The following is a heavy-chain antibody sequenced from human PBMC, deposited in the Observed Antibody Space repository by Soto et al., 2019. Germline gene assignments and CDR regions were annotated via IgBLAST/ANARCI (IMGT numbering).Heavy chain of an antibody. CDR3: ERDRFGTLGGDY. Sequence: EVQLVESGGGLVQPGGSLRLSCAASGFTFSDYWMHWVRQAPGTGLVWVSRINTDGSSTTYADSVKGRFTISRDNAKNTLYLQMNSLRAEDTAVYYCERDRFGTLGGDYWGQGALVTVSS. D-gene: IGHD3-10*01. CDR1: GFTFSDYW. V-gene: IGHV3-74*01. CDR2: INTDGSST. J-gene: IGHJ4*02.